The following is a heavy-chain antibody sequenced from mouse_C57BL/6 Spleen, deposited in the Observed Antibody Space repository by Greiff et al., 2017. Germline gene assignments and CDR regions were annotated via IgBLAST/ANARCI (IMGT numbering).Heavy chain of an antibody. V-gene: IGHV1-22*01. CDR3: ASSGYGSSPFDY. D-gene: IGHD1-1*01. J-gene: IGHJ2*01. CDR2: INPNNGGT. Sequence: EVQLQQSGPELVKPGASVKMSCKASGYTFTDYNLHWVKQSHGKSLEWIGYINPNNGGTSYNQKFKGKATLTVNKSSSTAYMELRSLTSEDSAVYYCASSGYGSSPFDYWGQGTTLTVSS. CDR1: GYTFTDYN.